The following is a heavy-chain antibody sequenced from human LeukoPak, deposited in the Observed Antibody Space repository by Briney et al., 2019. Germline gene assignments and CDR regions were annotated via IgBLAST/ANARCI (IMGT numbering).Heavy chain of an antibody. V-gene: IGHV4-59*01. CDR1: GGSIISYY. Sequence: EPLSLPCTVSGGSIISYYWSWIRQPPGKGLEWIGYIYNSGSTNYNPSHKSRVTISVDTSKNQFSLKLSSVTAADTAVYYCARGYSSSWYHGGAFQHWGQGTVVSVSS. CDR3: ARGYSSSWYHGGAFQH. D-gene: IGHD6-13*01. J-gene: IGHJ1*01. CDR2: IYNSGST.